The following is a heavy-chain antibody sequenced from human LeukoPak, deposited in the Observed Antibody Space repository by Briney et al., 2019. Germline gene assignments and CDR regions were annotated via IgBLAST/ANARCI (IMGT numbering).Heavy chain of an antibody. D-gene: IGHD5-18*01. J-gene: IGHJ4*02. V-gene: IGHV3-23*01. CDR1: GFTFSSYA. CDR3: ARDQRGFSYSKYYFDY. CDR2: ISGSGGST. Sequence: GGSLRLSCAASGFTFSSYAMSWVRQAPGKGLEWVSAISGSGGSTYYADSVKGRFTISRDNSKNTLYQQMNSLRAEDTAVYYCARDQRGFSYSKYYFDYWGQGTLVTVSS.